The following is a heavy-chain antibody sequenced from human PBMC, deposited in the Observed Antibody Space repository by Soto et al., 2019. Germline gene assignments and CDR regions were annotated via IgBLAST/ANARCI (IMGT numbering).Heavy chain of an antibody. CDR3: ARVAVVVVPAATRGYYFDY. Sequence: QVQLVQSGAEVKKPGSSVKVSCKASGGTFSSYAISWVRQAPGQGLEWMGGIIPIFGTANYAQKCQGRVTITADESTSTAYMELSSLRSEDTAVYYCARVAVVVVPAATRGYYFDYWGQGTLVTVSS. D-gene: IGHD2-2*01. J-gene: IGHJ4*02. CDR1: GGTFSSYA. V-gene: IGHV1-69*01. CDR2: IIPIFGTA.